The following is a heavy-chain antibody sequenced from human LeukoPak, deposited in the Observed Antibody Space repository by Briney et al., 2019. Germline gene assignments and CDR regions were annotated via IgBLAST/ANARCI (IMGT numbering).Heavy chain of an antibody. CDR1: GFTFSDYY. CDR2: ISSSGSTI. V-gene: IGHV3-11*01. Sequence: GGSLRLSCAASGFTFSDYYMSWIRQAPGKGLEGVSYISSSGSTIYYADSVKGRFTISRDNAKNSLYLQMNSLRAEDTAVYYCAIYPTHIRYIVATMWGQGTLVTVSS. J-gene: IGHJ4*02. CDR3: AIYPTHIRYIVATM. D-gene: IGHD5-12*01.